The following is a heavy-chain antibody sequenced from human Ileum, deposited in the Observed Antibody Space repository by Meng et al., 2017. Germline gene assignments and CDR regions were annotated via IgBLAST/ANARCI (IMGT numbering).Heavy chain of an antibody. CDR1: GYTFTGYY. Sequence: GPLVQSGADVKKPGASVKVSCKASGYTFTGYYMHWVRQAPGQGLEWMGWINPNSGGTNYAQKFQGRVTMTRDTSISTAYMELSRLRSDDTAVYYCAVAYYYDSSGYPTSDYWGQGTLVTVSS. V-gene: IGHV1-2*02. J-gene: IGHJ4*02. CDR2: INPNSGGT. CDR3: AVAYYYDSSGYPTSDY. D-gene: IGHD3-22*01.